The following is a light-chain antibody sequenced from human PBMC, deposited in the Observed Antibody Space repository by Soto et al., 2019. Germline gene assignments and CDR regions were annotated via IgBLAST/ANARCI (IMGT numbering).Light chain of an antibody. J-gene: IGKJ1*01. Sequence: IQLTHSPWTLSAYVRYRVTSTCRASQSISRYLNWYQHKPGKAPKLLINAASSLERGVPSRFSGGGSGTDFTLNISSLQPDDFATYYCQQYVTAFRSLGQGTKVDI. CDR2: AAS. V-gene: IGKV1-39*01. CDR3: QQYVTAFRS. CDR1: QSISRY.